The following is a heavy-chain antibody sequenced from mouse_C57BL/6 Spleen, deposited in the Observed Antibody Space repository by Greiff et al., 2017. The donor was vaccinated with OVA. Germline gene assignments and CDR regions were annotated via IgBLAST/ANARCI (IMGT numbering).Heavy chain of an antibody. Sequence: QVQLQQPGAELVMPGASVKLSCKASGYTFTSYWMPWVKQRPGQGLEWIGEIDPSDSYTNYNQKFKGKSTLTVDKSSSTAYMQLSSLTSEDTAVYYCARRGYGSKDYYAMDYWGQGTSVTVSS. D-gene: IGHD1-1*01. CDR3: ARRGYGSKDYYAMDY. CDR1: GYTFTSYW. J-gene: IGHJ4*01. CDR2: IDPSDSYT. V-gene: IGHV1-69*01.